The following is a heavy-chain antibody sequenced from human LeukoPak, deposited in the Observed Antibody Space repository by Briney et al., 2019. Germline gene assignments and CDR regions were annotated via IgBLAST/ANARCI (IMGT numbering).Heavy chain of an antibody. D-gene: IGHD1-26*01. CDR3: AKTRSGVIDAFDI. CDR2: IYSGGSGST. Sequence: GGSLRLSCAASGFSISTNYMSWVRQAPGKGLEWVSVIYSGGSGSTYYADSVKGRFTISTDDSKNTLYLQMNSLRADDTAVYYCAKTRSGVIDAFDIWGQGTMVTVSS. J-gene: IGHJ3*02. V-gene: IGHV3-53*01. CDR1: GFSISTNY.